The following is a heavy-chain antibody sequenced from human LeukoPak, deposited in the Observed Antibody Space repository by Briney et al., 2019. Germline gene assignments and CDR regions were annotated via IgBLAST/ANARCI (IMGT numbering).Heavy chain of an antibody. CDR3: AKGYCSSTSCSGNY. D-gene: IGHD2-2*01. V-gene: IGHV3-9*01. Sequence: GRSLRLSCAASGFTFDDYAMHWVRQAPGKGLEWVSGISWNSGSIGYADSVKGRFTISRDNAKNSLYLQMNSLRAEDTALYYCAKGYCSSTSCSGNYWGQGTLVTVSS. CDR1: GFTFDDYA. J-gene: IGHJ4*02. CDR2: ISWNSGSI.